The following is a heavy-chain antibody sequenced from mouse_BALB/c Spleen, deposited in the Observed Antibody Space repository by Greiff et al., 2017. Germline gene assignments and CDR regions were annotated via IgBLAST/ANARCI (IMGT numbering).Heavy chain of an antibody. V-gene: IGHV5-17*02. CDR2: ISSGSSTI. CDR3: ARSHGNYYFDY. Sequence: EVQVVESGGGLVQPGGSRKLSCAASGFTFSSFGMHWVRQAPEKGLEWVAYISSGSSTIYYADTVKGRFTISRDNPKNTLFLQMTSLRSEDTAMYYCARSHGNYYFDYWGQGTTLTVSS. D-gene: IGHD2-1*01. CDR1: GFTFSSFG. J-gene: IGHJ2*01.